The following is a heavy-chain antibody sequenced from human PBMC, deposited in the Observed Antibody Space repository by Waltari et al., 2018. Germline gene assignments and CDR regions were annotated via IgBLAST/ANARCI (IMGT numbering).Heavy chain of an antibody. V-gene: IGHV1-8*01. CDR1: GYTFGSYD. CDR3: ARGTPQAERGGDCYPYYYGMDV. CDR2: VNPRRANT. D-gene: IGHD2-21*01. J-gene: IGHJ6*02. Sequence: QVQLVQSGPEAKKPGASVKVACKASGYTFGSYDINWVRQAPGQGLEGMGWVNPRRANTGYAEKFEGRVTMTRDTAIKTVYLELSSLRSEDTAVYYCARGTPQAERGGDCYPYYYGMDVWGQGTTVTVSS.